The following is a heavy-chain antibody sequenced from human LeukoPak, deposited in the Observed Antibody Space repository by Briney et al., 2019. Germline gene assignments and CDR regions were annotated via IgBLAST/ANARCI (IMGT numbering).Heavy chain of an antibody. Sequence: ASVKVSCKASGGTFSSYAISWVRQAPGQGLEWMGWISAYNGNTNYAQKLQGRVTMTTDTSTSTAYMELRSLRSDDTAVYYCAVYSSSHFDYWGQGTLVTVSS. CDR1: GGTFSSYA. D-gene: IGHD6-13*01. CDR3: AVYSSSHFDY. CDR2: ISAYNGNT. J-gene: IGHJ4*02. V-gene: IGHV1-18*01.